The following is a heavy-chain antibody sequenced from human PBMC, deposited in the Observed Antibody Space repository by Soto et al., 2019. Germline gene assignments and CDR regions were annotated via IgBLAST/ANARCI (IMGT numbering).Heavy chain of an antibody. D-gene: IGHD3-10*01. V-gene: IGHV3-23*01. CDR3: APSPPRITMVRGASRF. J-gene: IGHJ4*02. Sequence: EVQLLESGGGLVQPGGSLRLSCAASGFTFSSYAMSWVRQAPGKGLEWVSAISGSGGSTYYADSVKGRFTISRDNSKNTLYLQMNSLRAEDTAVYYCAPSPPRITMVRGASRFWGQGTLVTVSS. CDR2: ISGSGGST. CDR1: GFTFSSYA.